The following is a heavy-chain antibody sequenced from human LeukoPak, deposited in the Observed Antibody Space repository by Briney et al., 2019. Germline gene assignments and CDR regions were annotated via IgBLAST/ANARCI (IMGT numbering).Heavy chain of an antibody. V-gene: IGHV4-31*03. Sequence: PSETLSLTCTVSGGSISTGVYYWSWIRQPPGKGLEWIGYIYYIGSTYYNLPLKSRVTISVDTSKNQFSLKLSSVTAADTAVYYCARETLGYCTNGVCYVIDYWGQGTLVTVSS. D-gene: IGHD2-8*01. J-gene: IGHJ4*02. CDR3: ARETLGYCTNGVCYVIDY. CDR1: GGSISTGVYY. CDR2: IYYIGST.